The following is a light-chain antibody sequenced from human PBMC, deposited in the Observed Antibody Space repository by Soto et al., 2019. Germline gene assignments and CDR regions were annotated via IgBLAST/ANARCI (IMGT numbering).Light chain of an antibody. Sequence: QSALTQPPSASGSPGQSVTISCTGTSSDIGAYNYVSWYQQYPGKAPKLMIYEASKRPSGVSNRFSGSKSGNTASLTISGLQAEDEADYYCSSYAGSSSVVFGGGTKLTVL. CDR3: SSYAGSSSVV. CDR1: SSDIGAYNY. V-gene: IGLV2-23*01. CDR2: EAS. J-gene: IGLJ2*01.